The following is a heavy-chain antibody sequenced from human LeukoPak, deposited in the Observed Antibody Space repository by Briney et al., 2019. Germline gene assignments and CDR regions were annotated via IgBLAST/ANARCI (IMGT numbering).Heavy chain of an antibody. CDR2: INRDGSST. Sequence: GGSLRLSCAASGVIFSNYWMHWVRQAPGKGLVWVSRINRDGSSTSYADSVKGRFTISRDNSKNTVYLQMNSLRVDDTAVYYCAKDRQRGNYFRNYYYYMDVWGKGTTVTVSS. CDR3: AKDRQRGNYFRNYYYYMDV. CDR1: GVIFSNYW. V-gene: IGHV3-74*01. D-gene: IGHD1-26*01. J-gene: IGHJ6*03.